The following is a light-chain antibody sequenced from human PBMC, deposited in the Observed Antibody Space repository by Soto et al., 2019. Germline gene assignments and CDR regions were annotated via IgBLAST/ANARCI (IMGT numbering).Light chain of an antibody. CDR3: QKSYSTPRT. V-gene: IGKV1-39*01. CDR1: QSISSY. CDR2: AAS. Sequence: DIQMTQSPSSLSASVGDRVTITCRASQSISSYLNWYQQKPGKAPKLLIYAASSLQSGVPPRFSGSGSGTDFTLTISSLQPEDFATYYCQKSYSTPRTFGQGTRLEIK. J-gene: IGKJ5*01.